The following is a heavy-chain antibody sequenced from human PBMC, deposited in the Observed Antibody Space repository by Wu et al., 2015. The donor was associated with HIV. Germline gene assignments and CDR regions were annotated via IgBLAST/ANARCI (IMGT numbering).Heavy chain of an antibody. J-gene: IGHJ5*02. CDR2: INPNSGGT. V-gene: IGHV1-2*02. CDR3: ARNRGRRTGTIVGDDYNWFDP. CDR1: GYTFTGYY. Sequence: QVQLVQSGAEVKKPGASVKVSCKASGYTFTGYYMHWVRQAPGQGLEWMGWINPNSGGTNYAQKFQGRVTVTRDTSTSTAYMELSRLRSDDTAVYYCARNRGRRTGTIVGDDYNWFDPGAREPWSPSP. D-gene: IGHD1-7*01.